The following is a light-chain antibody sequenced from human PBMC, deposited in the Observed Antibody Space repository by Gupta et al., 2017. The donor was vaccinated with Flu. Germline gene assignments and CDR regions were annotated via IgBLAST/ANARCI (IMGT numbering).Light chain of an antibody. CDR3: QVSANSGESSVV. Sequence: SYVLTQPPSVSVAPGQAARLTCGGNNIGAKSVYWYQQKSGQAPTLVVYDYSARPSGTPERFSVSNSGNTATPTISRVEVGDEADDDCQVSANSGESSVVFGGGTKLTVL. V-gene: IGLV3-21*02. CDR1: NIGAKS. J-gene: IGLJ2*01. CDR2: DYS.